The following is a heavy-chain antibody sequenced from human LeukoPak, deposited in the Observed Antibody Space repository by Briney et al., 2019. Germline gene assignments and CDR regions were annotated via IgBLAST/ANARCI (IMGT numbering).Heavy chain of an antibody. CDR3: ARGKYNNGWYYFDY. Sequence: GGSLRLSCAASGFTISSFGIHWVRQAPGKGPEWVAFTSYDGSNKFYADSMKGRFTISSDNSKNTLYLQMNSLRVEDTAVYYCARGKYNNGWYYFDYWGQGTLVTVSS. CDR1: GFTISSFG. J-gene: IGHJ4*02. CDR2: TSYDGSNK. D-gene: IGHD6-19*01. V-gene: IGHV3-33*01.